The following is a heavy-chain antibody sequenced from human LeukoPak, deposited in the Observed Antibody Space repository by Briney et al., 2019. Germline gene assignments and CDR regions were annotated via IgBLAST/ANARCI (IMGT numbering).Heavy chain of an antibody. Sequence: GGSLRLSCAASGFTFSSYWMSWVRQAPGKGLEWVANIKQDGSEKYYVDSVKGRFTISRDNAKNSLYLQMNSLRAEDTAVYYCAREFCSSTNCYFDYWGQGTLVTVSS. J-gene: IGHJ4*02. CDR2: IKQDGSEK. CDR1: GFTFSSYW. D-gene: IGHD2-2*01. V-gene: IGHV3-7*01. CDR3: AREFCSSTNCYFDY.